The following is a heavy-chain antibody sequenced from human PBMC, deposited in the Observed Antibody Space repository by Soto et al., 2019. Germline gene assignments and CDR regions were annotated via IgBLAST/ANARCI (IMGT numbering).Heavy chain of an antibody. J-gene: IGHJ6*03. V-gene: IGHV4-4*02. CDR2: IYHSGST. Sequence: SETLSLTCAVSSGSISSSNWWSWVRQPPGKGLEWIGEIYHSGSTNYNPSLKSRVTISVDKSKNQFSLKLSSVTAADTAVYYCARRDQGPFGNYYYYMDVWGKGTTVTVSS. D-gene: IGHD3-10*01. CDR3: ARRDQGPFGNYYYYMDV. CDR1: SGSISSSNW.